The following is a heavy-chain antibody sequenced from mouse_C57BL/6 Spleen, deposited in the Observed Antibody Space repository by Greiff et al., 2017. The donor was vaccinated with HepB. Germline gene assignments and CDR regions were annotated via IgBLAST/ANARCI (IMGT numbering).Heavy chain of an antibody. J-gene: IGHJ3*01. D-gene: IGHD1-1*01. V-gene: IGHV5-12*01. CDR2: ISNGGGST. CDR3: ATPVITTVVAGPGFAY. Sequence: DVQLVESGGGLVQPGGSLKLSCAASGFTFSDYYMYWVRQTPEKRLEWVAYISNGGGSTYYPDTVKGRFTISRDNAKNTLYLQMSRLKSEDTAMYYCATPVITTVVAGPGFAYWGQGTLVTVSA. CDR1: GFTFSDYY.